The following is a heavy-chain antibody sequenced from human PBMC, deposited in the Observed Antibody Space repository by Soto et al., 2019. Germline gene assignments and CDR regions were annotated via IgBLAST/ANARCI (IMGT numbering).Heavy chain of an antibody. D-gene: IGHD5-12*01. V-gene: IGHV3-15*01. CDR2: IRSKTDGGTT. Sequence: EVQLVESGGGLVKPGGSLRLSCAASRFPFSNAWMSWVRQAPGKGLEWVARIRSKTDGGTTEYAAPVKGRFTISRDDSKNTLYLQMNSLKSEDPAVYHCTTLYSGYDYVGYWGQGTLVTVSS. J-gene: IGHJ4*02. CDR3: TTLYSGYDYVGY. CDR1: RFPFSNAW.